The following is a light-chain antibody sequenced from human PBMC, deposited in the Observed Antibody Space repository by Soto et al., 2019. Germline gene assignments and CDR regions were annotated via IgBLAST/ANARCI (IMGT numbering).Light chain of an antibody. V-gene: IGLV2-8*01. CDR3: SSYAGSNNFV. Sequence: QSVLTQPPSASGSPGQSVTISCTGTSSDVGGYNYVSWYQQHPGRAPKLMISEVSKRPSGVPDRFSASKSGNTASLAVSGLQAEDEADYYCSSYAGSNNFVVGTGTKVTVL. CDR1: SSDVGGYNY. CDR2: EVS. J-gene: IGLJ1*01.